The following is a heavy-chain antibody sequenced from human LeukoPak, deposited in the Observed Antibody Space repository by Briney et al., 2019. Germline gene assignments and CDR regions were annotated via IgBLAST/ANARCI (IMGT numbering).Heavy chain of an antibody. D-gene: IGHD5-24*01. CDR3: ARDQQDRDGYNRGVFDI. CDR2: IYSGGST. V-gene: IGHV3-53*01. Sequence: RGSLRLSCAASGFTVSSNYMSWVRQAPGKGLEWVSVIYSGGSTFYADSVKGRFTISRDNSKNTLYLQMNSLRAEDTAVYFCARDQQDRDGYNRGVFDIWGQGTMVTVSS. J-gene: IGHJ3*02. CDR1: GFTVSSNY.